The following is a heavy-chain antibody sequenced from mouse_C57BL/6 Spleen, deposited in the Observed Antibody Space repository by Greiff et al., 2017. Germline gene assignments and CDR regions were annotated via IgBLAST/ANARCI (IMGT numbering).Heavy chain of an antibody. CDR1: GYTFTSYW. V-gene: IGHV1-59*01. Sequence: QVQLQQPGAELVRPGTSVKLSCKASGYTFTSYWMHWVKQRPGQGLEWIGVIDPSDSYTNYNQKFKGKATLTVDTSSSTAYMQLSSLTSEDSAVYYCARRKDYDYDGDYWGQGTTLTVSS. D-gene: IGHD2-4*01. CDR3: ARRKDYDYDGDY. J-gene: IGHJ2*01. CDR2: IDPSDSYT.